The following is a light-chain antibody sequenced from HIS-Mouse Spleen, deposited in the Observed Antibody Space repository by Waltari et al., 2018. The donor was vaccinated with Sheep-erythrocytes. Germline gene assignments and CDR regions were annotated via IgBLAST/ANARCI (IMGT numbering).Light chain of an antibody. Sequence: QSALTQPASVSGSPGQSITISCTGTSSDVGGYTYVSWYQQHPGKAPKLMIYDVSNRPSGVSNRFSGSKSGTSASLAITGLQAEDEADYYCQSYDSSLSGVVFGGGTKLTVL. J-gene: IGLJ2*01. CDR2: DVS. CDR3: QSYDSSLSGVV. V-gene: IGLV2-14*03. CDR1: SSDVGGYTY.